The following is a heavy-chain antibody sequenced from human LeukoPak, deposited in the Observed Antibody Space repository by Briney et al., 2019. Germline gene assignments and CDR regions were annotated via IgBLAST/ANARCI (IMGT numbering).Heavy chain of an antibody. J-gene: IGHJ3*02. D-gene: IGHD2-15*01. CDR1: GGSISSGGYY. CDR3: ARDKDTWGAFDI. V-gene: IGHV4-31*03. Sequence: SGTLSLTCTVSGGSISSGGYYWSWIRQHPGKGLEWIGYIYYSGSTYYNPSLKSRDTISVDTSKNQFSLKLSSVTAADTAVYYCARDKDTWGAFDIWGQGTMVTVSS. CDR2: IYYSGST.